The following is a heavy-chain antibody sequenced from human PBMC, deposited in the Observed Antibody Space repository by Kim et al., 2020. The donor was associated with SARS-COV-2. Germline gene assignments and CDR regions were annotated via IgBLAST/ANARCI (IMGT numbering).Heavy chain of an antibody. Sequence: GESLKISCKGSGYSFTSYWISWVRQMPGKGLEWMGRIDPSDSYTNYSPSFQGHVTISADKSISTAYLQWSSLKASDTAMYYCARQHGSGSYYTRTFDYWGQGTLVTVSS. V-gene: IGHV5-10-1*01. D-gene: IGHD3-10*01. CDR2: IDPSDSYT. CDR1: GYSFTSYW. J-gene: IGHJ4*02. CDR3: ARQHGSGSYYTRTFDY.